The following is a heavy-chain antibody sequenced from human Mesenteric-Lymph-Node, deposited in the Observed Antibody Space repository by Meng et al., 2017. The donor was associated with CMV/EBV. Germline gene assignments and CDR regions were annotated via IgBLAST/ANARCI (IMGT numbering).Heavy chain of an antibody. CDR2: ISSSSSPI. Sequence: GESLKISCAASGFTFSSYSMNWVRQAPGKGLEWVSYISSSSSPIYYADSVKGRFTISRDNSKNTLYLQMNSLRAEDTAVYYCARKYCIITSCYRVGMDVWGQGTTVTVSS. V-gene: IGHV3-48*01. CDR3: ARKYCIITSCYRVGMDV. CDR1: GFTFSSYS. D-gene: IGHD2-2*02. J-gene: IGHJ6*02.